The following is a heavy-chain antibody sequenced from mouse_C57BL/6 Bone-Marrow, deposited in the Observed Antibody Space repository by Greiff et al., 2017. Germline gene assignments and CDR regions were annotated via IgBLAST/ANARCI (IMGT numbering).Heavy chain of an antibody. D-gene: IGHD2-5*01. CDR2: IYPGSGST. V-gene: IGHV1-55*01. Sequence: QVQLQQPGAELVKPGASVKMSCKASGYTFTSYWITWVKQRPGQGLEWIGDIYPGSGSTNYNEKFKSKATLTVDKSSSTAYMQLSSLTSEDSAVYSWARPYYSNCGYFDVWGTGTTVTVSS. J-gene: IGHJ1*03. CDR3: ARPYYSNCGYFDV. CDR1: GYTFTSYW.